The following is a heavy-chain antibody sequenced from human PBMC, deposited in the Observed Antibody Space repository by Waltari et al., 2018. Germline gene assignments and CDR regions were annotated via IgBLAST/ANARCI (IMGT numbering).Heavy chain of an antibody. CDR1: GGSISSYY. J-gene: IGHJ6*03. D-gene: IGHD4-4*01. CDR3: ARTLYSNPHFHYYYMDV. Sequence: QVQLQESGPGLVKPSETLSLTCTVSGGSISSYYWSWVRQPPGEGLEWIGYISYSGSTHYNPSRKGRVTISVDTSKNQVSLKLSSVTATDTAVYYCARTLYSNPHFHYYYMDVWGKGTTVTVSS. V-gene: IGHV4-59*08. CDR2: ISYSGST.